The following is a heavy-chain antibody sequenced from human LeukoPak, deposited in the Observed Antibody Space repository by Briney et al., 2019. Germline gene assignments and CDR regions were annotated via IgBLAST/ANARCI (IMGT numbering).Heavy chain of an antibody. D-gene: IGHD6-19*01. CDR3: ARDLAVAGSYFQH. J-gene: IGHJ1*01. CDR2: ISGSGGST. V-gene: IGHV3-23*01. CDR1: GFTFNSYA. Sequence: PGGSLRLSCAASGFTFNSYAMSWVRQAPGKGLEWVSGISGSGGSTYYADSVKGRFTISRDNSKNTLYVQMNSLRAEDTAVYYCARDLAVAGSYFQHWGQGTLVTVSS.